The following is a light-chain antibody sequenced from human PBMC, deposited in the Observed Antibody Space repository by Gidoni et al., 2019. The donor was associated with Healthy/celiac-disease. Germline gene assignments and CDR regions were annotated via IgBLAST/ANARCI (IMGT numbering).Light chain of an antibody. V-gene: IGKV3-20*01. CDR3: QQYGSSPWT. CDR2: GAS. J-gene: IGKJ1*01. Sequence: EIVLTQSPGTLSLSPGERATLSCRASQSVSSSYLAWYQQKPGQAPRLLIYGASSRATGIPDRFSGSGSGTDFTLTISRLEPEEFAVYYWQQYGSSPWTFGQGDQGGNQT. CDR1: QSVSSSY.